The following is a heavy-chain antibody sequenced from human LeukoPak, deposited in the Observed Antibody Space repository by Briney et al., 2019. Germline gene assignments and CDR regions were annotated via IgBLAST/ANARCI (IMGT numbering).Heavy chain of an antibody. Sequence: PSQTLSLTCTVSGGSISSGSYYWRWLRQPAGKGLEWIGSIYTGGSTNYDPSLKSRVTISVDTSKTQFSLKLSSVTAADTAVYYCARVPYDFWSGYYGAFDIWGQGTMVTVSS. V-gene: IGHV4-61*02. CDR1: GGSISSGSYY. CDR3: ARVPYDFWSGYYGAFDI. D-gene: IGHD3-3*01. J-gene: IGHJ3*02. CDR2: IYTGGST.